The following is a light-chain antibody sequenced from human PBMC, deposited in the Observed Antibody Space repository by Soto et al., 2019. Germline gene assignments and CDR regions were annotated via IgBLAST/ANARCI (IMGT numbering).Light chain of an antibody. Sequence: QSVLTQPPSVSGAPGQRVTIACSGSNSNIGAGYGVLWYRHFPGEAPKLLLSGHSHRPSGVPDRFSGSKSGTSASLVITGLQAEDEADYYCQSYDSGLSGLIFAAGTKLTVL. CDR2: GHS. CDR1: NSNIGAGYG. CDR3: QSYDSGLSGLI. J-gene: IGLJ2*01. V-gene: IGLV1-40*01.